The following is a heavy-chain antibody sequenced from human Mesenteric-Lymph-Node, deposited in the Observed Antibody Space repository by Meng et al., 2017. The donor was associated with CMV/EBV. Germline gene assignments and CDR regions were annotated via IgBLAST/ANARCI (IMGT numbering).Heavy chain of an antibody. V-gene: IGHV3-21*01. CDR3: ARASKDYLNGHWNYGMDV. Sequence: GESLKISCAASGFTFSSCNMIWVRQAPGKGLEWVSSISSSSSYIYYADSVKGRFTISRENAKNSLYLQMNSLRAGDTAVYYCARASKDYLNGHWNYGMDVWGQGTTVTVSS. CDR2: ISSSSSYI. CDR1: GFTFSSCN. D-gene: IGHD3-9*01. J-gene: IGHJ6*02.